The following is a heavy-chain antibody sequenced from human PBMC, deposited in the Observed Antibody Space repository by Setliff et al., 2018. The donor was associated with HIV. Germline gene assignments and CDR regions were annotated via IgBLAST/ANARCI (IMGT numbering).Heavy chain of an antibody. J-gene: IGHJ4*02. CDR3: ARNSFPRAVTGTGPLFDY. V-gene: IGHV1-18*01. CDR1: GYTFTSYG. CDR2: INAYNGDT. Sequence: ASVKVSCKASGYTFTSYGISWLRQAPGQGLEWMGGINAYNGDTQSTQRFQGRVTMTTDTSTNTAYMEVSSLRSDDTAVYYCARNSFPRAVTGTGPLFDYWGQGTLVTVSS. D-gene: IGHD6-19*01.